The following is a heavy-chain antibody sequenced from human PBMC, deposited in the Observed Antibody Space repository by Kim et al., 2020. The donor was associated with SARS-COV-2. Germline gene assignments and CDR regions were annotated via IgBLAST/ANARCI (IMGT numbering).Heavy chain of an antibody. D-gene: IGHD6-13*01. V-gene: IGHV1-69*01. CDR3: ARGIAAAGLFDY. J-gene: IGHJ4*02. Sequence: NYAQKFQGRVTITADESTSTAYMELSSLRSEDTAVYYCARGIAAAGLFDYCGQGTLVTVSS.